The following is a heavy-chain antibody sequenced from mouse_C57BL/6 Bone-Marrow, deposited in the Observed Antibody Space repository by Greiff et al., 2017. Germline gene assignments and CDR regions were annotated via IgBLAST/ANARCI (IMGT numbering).Heavy chain of an antibody. V-gene: IGHV1-81*01. Sequence: VQRVESGAELARPGASVKLSCKASGYTFTSYGISWVKQRTGQGLEWIGEIYPRRGNTYYNEKFKGKATLTADKSSSTAYMELRSLTSEDSAVYFCASGSRWAYWGQGTLVTVSA. CDR3: ASGSRWAY. CDR2: IYPRRGNT. D-gene: IGHD1-1*01. CDR1: GYTFTSYG. J-gene: IGHJ3*01.